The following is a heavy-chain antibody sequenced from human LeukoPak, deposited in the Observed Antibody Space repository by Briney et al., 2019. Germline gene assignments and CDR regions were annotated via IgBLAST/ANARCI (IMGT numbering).Heavy chain of an antibody. CDR3: AKDSLYYYDRGAGY. D-gene: IGHD3-22*01. CDR1: GFTFSSYG. CDR2: ISGSGGST. Sequence: GGTLRLSCAASGFTFSSYGMSWVRQAPGKGLEWVSAISGSGGSTYYADPVKGRFTISRDNSKNTLYLQMNSLRAEDTAVYYCAKDSLYYYDRGAGYWGQGTLVTVSS. V-gene: IGHV3-23*01. J-gene: IGHJ4*02.